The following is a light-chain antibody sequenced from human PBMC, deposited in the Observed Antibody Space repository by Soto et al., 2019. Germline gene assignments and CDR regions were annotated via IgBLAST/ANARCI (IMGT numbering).Light chain of an antibody. Sequence: QSAPTHPPSASGSPGQSVTFSCTGTSSDVGGYNYVSWYQQYPGKAPKLMIYEVYKRHSGVPDRFSGSKSGNKASLTVSGLQPEDEADYYCSAYAGISTWVFGGGTKRTVL. V-gene: IGLV2-8*01. J-gene: IGLJ2*01. CDR3: SAYAGISTWV. CDR1: SSDVGGYNY. CDR2: EVY.